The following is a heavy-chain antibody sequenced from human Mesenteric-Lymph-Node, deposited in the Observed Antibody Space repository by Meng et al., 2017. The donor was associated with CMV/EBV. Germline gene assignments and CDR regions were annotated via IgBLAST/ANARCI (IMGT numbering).Heavy chain of an antibody. CDR2: ISSSSSYI. CDR3: ARHTSPKDAFDI. J-gene: IGHJ3*02. CDR1: GFTFSSYS. V-gene: IGHV3-21*01. Sequence: GESLKISCAASGFTFSSYSMNWVRQASGKGLEWVSSISSSSSYIYYADSVKGRFTISRDNAKNSLYLQMNSLRAEDTAVYYCARHTSPKDAFDIWGQGTMVTVSS.